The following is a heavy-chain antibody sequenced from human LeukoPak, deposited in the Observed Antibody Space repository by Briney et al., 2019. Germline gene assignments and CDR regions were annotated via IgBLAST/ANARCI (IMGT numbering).Heavy chain of an antibody. J-gene: IGHJ4*02. V-gene: IGHV1-24*01. CDR3: ATATKTYDSSGYFFDY. Sequence: ASVKVSCKVSGYTLTELSMHWVRQAPGKGLEWMGGFDPEDGETIYAQKFQGRVTVTEDTSTDTAYMELSSLRSEDTAVYYCATATKTYDSSGYFFDYWGQGTLVTVSS. D-gene: IGHD3-22*01. CDR1: GYTLTELS. CDR2: FDPEDGET.